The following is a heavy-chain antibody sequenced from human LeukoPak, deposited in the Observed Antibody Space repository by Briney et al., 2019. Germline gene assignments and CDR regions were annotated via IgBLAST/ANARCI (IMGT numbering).Heavy chain of an antibody. J-gene: IGHJ4*02. D-gene: IGHD3-3*01. CDR2: MNPNSANT. CDR1: GYTFTSYD. Sequence: ASVTVSCKASGYTFTSYDINWVRQATGQGLEWMGWMNPNSANTAYAQKFQGRVTITRNTSTSTAYMELSSLRSEDTAVYYCARAGIGFTDYWGQGTLVTVSS. CDR3: ARAGIGFTDY. V-gene: IGHV1-8*03.